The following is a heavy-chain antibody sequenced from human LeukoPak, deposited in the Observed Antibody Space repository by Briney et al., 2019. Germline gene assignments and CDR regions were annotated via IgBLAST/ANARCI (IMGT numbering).Heavy chain of an antibody. Sequence: EDSVKVSCKDSGYTFTSYGVRWVRQAPGQGLEWMGWLSEYNGNTNYAQKLQGRVTMPTDASTSTAYMELRSLRSDDTAVYYCARDSTTMVRGVIAAWFDPWGQGTLVTVSS. CDR3: ARDSTTMVRGVIAAWFDP. CDR2: LSEYNGNT. V-gene: IGHV1-18*04. CDR1: GYTFTSYG. D-gene: IGHD3-10*01. J-gene: IGHJ5*02.